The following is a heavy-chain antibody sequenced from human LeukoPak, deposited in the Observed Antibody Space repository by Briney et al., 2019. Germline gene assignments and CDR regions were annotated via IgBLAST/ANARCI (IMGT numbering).Heavy chain of an antibody. D-gene: IGHD3-3*01. Sequence: SETLSLTCTVSGGSISSGDYYWSWIRQPPGKGLEWIGYIYYSGSTYYNPSLKSRVTISVDTSKNQFSLKLSSVTAADTAVYYCARAGGFYDFWSGYPFDYWGQGTLLTVSS. CDR3: ARAGGFYDFWSGYPFDY. J-gene: IGHJ4*02. CDR2: IYYSGST. CDR1: GGSISSGDYY. V-gene: IGHV4-30-4*08.